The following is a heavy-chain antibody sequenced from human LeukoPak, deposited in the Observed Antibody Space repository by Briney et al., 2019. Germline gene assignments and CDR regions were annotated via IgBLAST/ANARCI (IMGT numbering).Heavy chain of an antibody. V-gene: IGHV5-51*01. CDR3: AGLHADIVVVPAAITYMDV. J-gene: IGHJ6*03. CDR2: IYPGDSDT. Sequence: GESLKISCKGSGYSFTSYWIGWVRQMPGKGLEWMGIIYPGDSDTRYSPSFQGQVTISADKSISTAYLQWSSLKASDTAMYYCAGLHADIVVVPAAITYMDVWGKGTTVTVSS. CDR1: GYSFTSYW. D-gene: IGHD2-2*02.